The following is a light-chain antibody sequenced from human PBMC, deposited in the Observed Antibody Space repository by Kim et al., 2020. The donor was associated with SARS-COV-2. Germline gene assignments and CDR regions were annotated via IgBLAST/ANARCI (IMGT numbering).Light chain of an antibody. CDR3: QQFNSYPLT. J-gene: IGKJ4*01. V-gene: IGKV1-13*02. CDR2: DAS. CDR1: PGISSA. Sequence: AIQLTQSPSSLSASVGDRVTITCRASPGISSALAWYQQKPGKAPKLLIYDASNLESGVPSRFSDSGSGTDFTLTISSLQPEDSATYYCQQFNSYPLTFGGGTKVDIK.